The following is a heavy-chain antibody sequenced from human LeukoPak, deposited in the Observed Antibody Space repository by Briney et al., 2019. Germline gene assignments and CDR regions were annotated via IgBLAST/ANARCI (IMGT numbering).Heavy chain of an antibody. CDR2: ISYDGSNK. CDR3: AKDRRTTKYYYGMDV. Sequence: HPGGSLRLSCAASGFTFNNYHMYWVRQAPGKGLEWVAVISYDGSNKYYADSVKGRFTISRDNSKNTLYLQMNSLRAEDTAVYYCAKDRRTTKYYYGMDVWGQGTTVTVSS. J-gene: IGHJ6*02. CDR1: GFTFNNYH. D-gene: IGHD1-7*01. V-gene: IGHV3-30*18.